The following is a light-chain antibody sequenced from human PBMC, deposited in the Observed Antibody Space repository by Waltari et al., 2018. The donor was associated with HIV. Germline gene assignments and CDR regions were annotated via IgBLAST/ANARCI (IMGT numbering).Light chain of an antibody. CDR2: DNN. J-gene: IGLJ2*01. CDR3: AAWDDSLNGL. Sequence: QSVLTQPPSASGTPGQRVTISCSGRRSNIGGNPVSWYQQLPGAAPKLLICDNNQRPSGVPDRFSGSKSGTSASLAISGLQSEDEGDYYCAAWDDSLNGLFGGGTKLTV. V-gene: IGLV1-44*01. CDR1: RSNIGGNP.